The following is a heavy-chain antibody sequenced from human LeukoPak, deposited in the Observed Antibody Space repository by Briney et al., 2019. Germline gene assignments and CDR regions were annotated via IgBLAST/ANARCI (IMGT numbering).Heavy chain of an antibody. Sequence: ASVKVSCKASGYTFTSYYINWVRQATGQGLEWMGWINPNSGNTGYAQKFQGRVTMTRNTSISTAYMELSSLRSEDTAVYYCARVDGGYYYGSGSPDDYWGQGTLVTVSS. V-gene: IGHV1-8*01. CDR3: ARVDGGYYYGSGSPDDY. D-gene: IGHD3-10*01. CDR2: INPNSGNT. J-gene: IGHJ4*02. CDR1: GYTFTSYY.